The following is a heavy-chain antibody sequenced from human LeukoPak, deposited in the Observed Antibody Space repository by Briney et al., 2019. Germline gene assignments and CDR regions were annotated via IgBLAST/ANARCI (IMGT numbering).Heavy chain of an antibody. V-gene: IGHV3-30*18. J-gene: IGHJ4*02. CDR1: GFAFSNYG. CDR2: ISYDGSKK. CDR3: AKDQDVASAGTWGSIDY. D-gene: IGHD6-13*01. Sequence: PGGSLRLSCAASGFAFSNYGIHWVRQAPGKGLEWVAVISYDGSKKYYADSVKGRFTISRDNSKNTLYLQMNSLRAEDTAVYYCAKDQDVASAGTWGSIDYWGQGTLVTVSS.